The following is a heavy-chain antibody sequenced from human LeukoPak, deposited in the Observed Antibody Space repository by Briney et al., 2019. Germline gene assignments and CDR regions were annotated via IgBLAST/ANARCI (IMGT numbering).Heavy chain of an antibody. Sequence: GASVKVSCKASGYTFTNYAFHWVRQAPGQRLEWMGWFNSDTGDTQYSQNFQGRLIITRDTSASTAYMELSSLRPEDTAVFFCVRGGPNRSGWTLDYWGQGTLVTVSS. J-gene: IGHJ4*02. CDR1: GYTFTNYA. D-gene: IGHD6-19*01. V-gene: IGHV1-3*01. CDR2: FNSDTGDT. CDR3: VRGGPNRSGWTLDY.